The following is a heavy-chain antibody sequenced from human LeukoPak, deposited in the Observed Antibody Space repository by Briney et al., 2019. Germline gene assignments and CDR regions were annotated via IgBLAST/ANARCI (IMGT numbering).Heavy chain of an antibody. CDR2: ISGNGGST. V-gene: IGHV3-23*01. CDR3: AQEHYNDTTGHYSRWRSGLNDAFDI. D-gene: IGHD3-22*01. J-gene: IGHJ3*02. CDR1: GFTFSIYA. Sequence: GGSLRLSCAASGFTFSIYAMSWVRQAPGKGLEWVSSISGNGGSTYYADSVKGRLTISRDSSKNTVYLQMNSFSGEDTAVYYWAQEHYNDTTGHYSRWRSGLNDAFDIWGQGTLVTVSS.